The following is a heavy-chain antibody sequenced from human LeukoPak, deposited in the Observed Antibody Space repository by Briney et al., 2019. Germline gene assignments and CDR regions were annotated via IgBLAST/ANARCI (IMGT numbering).Heavy chain of an antibody. CDR2: ISGSGGST. Sequence: QTGGSLRLSCAASGFTFSSYAMSWVRQAPGKGLEWVSAISGSGGSTYCADSVKGRFTISRDNSKNTLYLQMNSLRAEDTAVYYCAKDHATYCGGDCYSRHFQHWGQGTLVTVSS. CDR3: AKDHATYCGGDCYSRHFQH. J-gene: IGHJ1*01. D-gene: IGHD2-21*02. CDR1: GFTFSSYA. V-gene: IGHV3-23*01.